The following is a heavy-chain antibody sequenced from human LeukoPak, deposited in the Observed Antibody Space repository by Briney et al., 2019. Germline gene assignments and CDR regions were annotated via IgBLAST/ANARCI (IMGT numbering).Heavy chain of an antibody. CDR3: ARGGRSRGSMSFYYMDV. D-gene: IGHD3-10*01. CDR2: IYTSGST. CDR1: GGSISSGSYY. J-gene: IGHJ6*03. V-gene: IGHV4-61*02. Sequence: SETLSLTCTVSGGSISSGSYYWSWIRQPAGKGLEWIGRIYTSGSTNYNPSLESRVTISAETSKNQVSLKVKSVTAADTAVYYCARGGRSRGSMSFYYMDVWGKGATVTVSS.